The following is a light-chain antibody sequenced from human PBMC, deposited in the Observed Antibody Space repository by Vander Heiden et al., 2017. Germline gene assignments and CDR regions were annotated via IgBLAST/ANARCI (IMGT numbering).Light chain of an antibody. V-gene: IGKV1-27*01. CDR1: QGISNY. CDR2: AAF. J-gene: IGKJ1*01. CDR3: QYYKTAPRT. Sequence: DIQMTQSPSSLSASVGDRVTITCRARQGISNYLAWYQHKPGQAPKPLIYAAFNLQSGVPSRFSGSGSGTDFTLTISSLQPEDFATYYCQYYKTAPRTFGQGTTVEI.